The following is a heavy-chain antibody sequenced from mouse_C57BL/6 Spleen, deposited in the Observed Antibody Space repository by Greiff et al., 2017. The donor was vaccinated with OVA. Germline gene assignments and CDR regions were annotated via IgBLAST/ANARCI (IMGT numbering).Heavy chain of an antibody. CDR2: IFPGSGST. J-gene: IGHJ4*01. Sequence: VQLKESGPELVKPGASVKISCKASGYTFTDYYINWVKQRPGQGLEWIGWIFPGSGSTYYNEKFKGKATLTVDKSSSTAYMLLSSLTSEDSAVYFCARNDFPITTVVANGYAMDYWGQGTSVTVSS. CDR3: ARNDFPITTVVANGYAMDY. V-gene: IGHV1-75*01. CDR1: GYTFTDYY. D-gene: IGHD1-1*01.